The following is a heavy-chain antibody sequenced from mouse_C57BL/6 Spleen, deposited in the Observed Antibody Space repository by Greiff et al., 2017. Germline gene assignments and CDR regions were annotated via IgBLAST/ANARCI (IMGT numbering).Heavy chain of an antibody. J-gene: IGHJ1*03. CDR1: GFNFTNTY. CDR3: AREGITTVVAHGYFDG. Sequence: VQLQQSVAELVRPGASVKLSCTASGFNFTNTYMHWVKQRPEQGLEWIGRIDPANGNTKYAPKFQGKATITADTSSNTAYLQLSSLTSEDTAFYYWAREGITTVVAHGYFDGWGTGTTVTVSS. V-gene: IGHV14-3*01. D-gene: IGHD1-1*01. CDR2: IDPANGNT.